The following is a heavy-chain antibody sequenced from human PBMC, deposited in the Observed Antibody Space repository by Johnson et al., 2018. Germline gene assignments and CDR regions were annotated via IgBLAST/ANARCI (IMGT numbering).Heavy chain of an antibody. CDR3: ARRKRLGDGLDI. CDR1: AFIFSDYY. D-gene: IGHD7-27*01. J-gene: IGHJ3*02. Sequence: QVQLVQSGGGVVRPGRSLRLSCAASAFIFSDYYMSWIRQTPGQGLEWVSYISSRGRTIPYADPVTGRFTNSRDNAKNSLYLQMNRLRAEDTAINDCARRKRLGDGLDIWGQGTMVTVSS. CDR2: ISSRGRTI. V-gene: IGHV3-11*01.